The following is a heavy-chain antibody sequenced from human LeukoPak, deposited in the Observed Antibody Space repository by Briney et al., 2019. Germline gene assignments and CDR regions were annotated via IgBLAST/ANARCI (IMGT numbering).Heavy chain of an antibody. CDR1: GGSISSSSYY. D-gene: IGHD3-10*01. V-gene: IGHV4-39*07. CDR3: AREPLGLVRGRARIDP. Sequence: PSETLSLTCTVSGGSISSSSYYWGWIRQPPGKGLEWIGSIYYSGSTYYNPSLKSRVTISVDTSKNQFSLKVRSVTAADTAVYYCAREPLGLVRGRARIDPWGQGTLVTVSS. CDR2: IYYSGST. J-gene: IGHJ5*02.